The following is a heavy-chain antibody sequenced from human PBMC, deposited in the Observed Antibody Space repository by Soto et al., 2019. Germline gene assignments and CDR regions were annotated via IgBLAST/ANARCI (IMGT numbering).Heavy chain of an antibody. CDR3: NALPYDFWSGYYSSFDY. Sequence: GASVKVSCKASGGTFSSYAISWVRQAPGQGLEWMGGIIPIFGTANYAQKFQGRVTITADESTSTAYMELSSLRSEDTAVYYCNALPYDFWSGYYSSFDYWGQGTLVTVSS. J-gene: IGHJ4*02. CDR2: IIPIFGTA. V-gene: IGHV1-69*13. D-gene: IGHD3-3*01. CDR1: GGTFSSYA.